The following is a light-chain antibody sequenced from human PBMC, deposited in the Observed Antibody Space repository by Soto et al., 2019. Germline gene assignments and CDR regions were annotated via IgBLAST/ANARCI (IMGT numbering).Light chain of an antibody. CDR3: QQTYSSLMYT. V-gene: IGKV1-39*01. CDR1: QSISNY. J-gene: IGKJ2*01. Sequence: DIQMTQSPSSLSASVGDRVTITCRASQSISNYLNWYQKKPGRAPKLLIHAASSLQSGVPSRFSGSGSGTDFTLTISSLQPEDFAAYYCQQTYSSLMYTFGEGTKLEIK. CDR2: AAS.